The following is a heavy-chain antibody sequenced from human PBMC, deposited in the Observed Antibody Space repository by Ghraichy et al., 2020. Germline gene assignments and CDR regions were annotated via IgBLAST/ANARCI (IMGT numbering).Heavy chain of an antibody. CDR2: INHSGST. D-gene: IGHD3-22*01. J-gene: IGHJ6*02. V-gene: IGHV4-34*01. Sequence: SETLSLTCAVYGGSFSGYYWSWIRQPPGKGLEWIGEINHSGSTNYNPSLKSRVTISVDTSKNQFSLKLSSVTAADTAVYYCARGGRSSGYYRYYYYGMDVWGQGTTVTVSS. CDR1: GGSFSGYY. CDR3: ARGGRSSGYYRYYYYGMDV.